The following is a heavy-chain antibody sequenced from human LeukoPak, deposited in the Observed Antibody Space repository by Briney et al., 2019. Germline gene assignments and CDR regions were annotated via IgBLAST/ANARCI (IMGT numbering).Heavy chain of an antibody. V-gene: IGHV4-59*01. Sequence: SETLSLTCTVSGGSISSYYWSWIRQPPGKGLEWIGYIYYSGSTNYNPSLKSRVAISVDTSKNQFSLKLSSVTAADTAVYYCARARYPGEYFDLWGRGTLVTVSS. CDR1: GGSISSYY. J-gene: IGHJ2*01. CDR2: IYYSGST. D-gene: IGHD3-9*01. CDR3: ARARYPGEYFDL.